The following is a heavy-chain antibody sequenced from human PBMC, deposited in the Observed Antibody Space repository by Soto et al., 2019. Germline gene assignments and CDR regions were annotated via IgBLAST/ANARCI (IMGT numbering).Heavy chain of an antibody. Sequence: QVQLQESGPGLVKPSQTLSLTCTVSGGSISSGGYYWSWIRQHPGKGLEWIGYIYYSGSTYYNPSLKSRVTISVDTSKNQFSLKLSSVTAADTAVYYCARVGSLELRPYYYYMDVWGKGTTVTVSS. D-gene: IGHD1-7*01. CDR1: GGSISSGGYY. CDR3: ARVGSLELRPYYYYMDV. J-gene: IGHJ6*03. V-gene: IGHV4-31*03. CDR2: IYYSGST.